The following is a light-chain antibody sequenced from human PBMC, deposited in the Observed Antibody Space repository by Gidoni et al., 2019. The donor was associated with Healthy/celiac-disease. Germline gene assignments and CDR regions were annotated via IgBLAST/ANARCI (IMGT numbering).Light chain of an antibody. J-gene: IGKJ5*01. CDR3: QQYYSYPRT. CDR2: AAS. V-gene: IGKV1-8*01. Sequence: AIRMIQSPSSFSASTGDRVTITRRASQGISSYLAWYQQKPGKAPKLLIYAASTLQSGVPSRFRGSGSGTDFTLTISCLQSEDFATYYCQQYYSYPRTFGQGTRLEIK. CDR1: QGISSY.